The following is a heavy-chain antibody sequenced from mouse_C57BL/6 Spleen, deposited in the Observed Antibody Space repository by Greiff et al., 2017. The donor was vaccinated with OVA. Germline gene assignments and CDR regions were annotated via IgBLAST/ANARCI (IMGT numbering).Heavy chain of an antibody. J-gene: IGHJ2*01. D-gene: IGHD2-2*01. CDR1: GFTFSSYA. CDR2: ISDGGSYT. Sequence: EVQGVESGGGLVKPGGSLKLSCAASGFTFSSYAMSWVRQTPEKRLEWVATISDGGSYTYYPDNVKGRFTISRDNAKNNLYLQMSHLKSEDTAMYYCARGDYGYAFDYWGQGTTLTVSS. CDR3: ARGDYGYAFDY. V-gene: IGHV5-4*01.